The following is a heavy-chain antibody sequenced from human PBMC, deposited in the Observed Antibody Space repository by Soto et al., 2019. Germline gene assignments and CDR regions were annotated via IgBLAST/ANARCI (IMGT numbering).Heavy chain of an antibody. CDR1: GGSLTGYY. Sequence: PSEALSLTCVVYGGSLTGYYWSWIRQPPGRGLEWIGEINPTGSPKYNPSLMSRVTISVDTSKNQLSMKLSSVTAADTAVFYCARSREQWLVDAFDIWGQGTMVTVSS. CDR2: INPTGSP. V-gene: IGHV4-34*01. J-gene: IGHJ3*02. D-gene: IGHD6-19*01. CDR3: ARSREQWLVDAFDI.